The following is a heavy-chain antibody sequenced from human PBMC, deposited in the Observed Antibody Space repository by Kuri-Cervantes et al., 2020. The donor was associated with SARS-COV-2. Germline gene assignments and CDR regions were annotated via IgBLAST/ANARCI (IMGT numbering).Heavy chain of an antibody. J-gene: IGHJ4*02. CDR1: GFNFSRTD. Sequence: GGSLRLSWAASGFNFSRTDMHWVRQAPGKGLEGVAVISHDGKNKKCIASGKGRFTISRDNSQNTLYLHMKSLRSEDTAMYYCAKDRVGAQDFWGQGTLVTVSS. CDR3: AKDRVGAQDF. V-gene: IGHV3-30*18. CDR2: ISHDGKNK. D-gene: IGHD4/OR15-4a*01.